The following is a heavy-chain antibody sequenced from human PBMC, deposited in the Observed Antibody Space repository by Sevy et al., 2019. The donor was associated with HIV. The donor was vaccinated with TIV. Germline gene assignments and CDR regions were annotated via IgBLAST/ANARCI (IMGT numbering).Heavy chain of an antibody. V-gene: IGHV3-7*01. J-gene: IGHJ5*02. Sequence: GGSLRLSCAASGFTFSTSWMHWVRQAPGKGLEWVDNINQDASEIYYVDSVKGRFTISRDNAKNSLYLQMNSLRVEDTAVYSCAGPRFDPWGQGTLVTVSS. CDR1: GFTFSTSW. CDR3: AGPRFDP. CDR2: INQDASEI.